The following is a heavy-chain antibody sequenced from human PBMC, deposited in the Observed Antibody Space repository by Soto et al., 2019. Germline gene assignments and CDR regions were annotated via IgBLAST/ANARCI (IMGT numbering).Heavy chain of an antibody. CDR1: GVSIRSGGYY. CDR2: IYYSGST. V-gene: IGHV4-31*03. D-gene: IGHD3-9*01. J-gene: IGHJ3*02. Sequence: PPETLSLTCTVSGVSIRSGGYYWSWIRQHPGKGLEWVGYIYYSGSTYYNPSLKSRVTISVDTSKNQFSLKLSSVTAADTAVYYCAREMKRYDILTGYSQGAFDIWGLGTMVT. CDR3: AREMKRYDILTGYSQGAFDI.